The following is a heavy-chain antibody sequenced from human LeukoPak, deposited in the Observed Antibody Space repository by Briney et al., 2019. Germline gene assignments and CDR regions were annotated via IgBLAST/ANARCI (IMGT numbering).Heavy chain of an antibody. CDR1: GFTFSSYG. Sequence: GGSLRLSCAASGFTFSSYGMHWVRQAPGRGLQWVAAILFDGSAKLYADSVGGRFTISRDNSKNTLYLQMNSLRAEDTAIYYCARGTADGRDGYNYPFDYWGQGTLVTVSS. CDR3: ARGTADGRDGYNYPFDY. D-gene: IGHD5-24*01. CDR2: ILFDGSAK. V-gene: IGHV3-33*01. J-gene: IGHJ4*02.